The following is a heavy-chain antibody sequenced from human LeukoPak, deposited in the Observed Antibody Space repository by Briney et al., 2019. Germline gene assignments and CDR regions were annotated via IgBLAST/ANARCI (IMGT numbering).Heavy chain of an antibody. Sequence: ASVKVSFKASGYSFTSNYIHWVRQAPGQGLEWMGMIYPRDGSTSYAQKFQGRVTVTRDTSTSTVYMELSSLRSEDTAVYYCARESERSYFDYWGQGTLVTVSS. D-gene: IGHD1-1*01. CDR1: GYSFTSNY. V-gene: IGHV1-46*01. J-gene: IGHJ4*02. CDR2: IYPRDGST. CDR3: ARESERSYFDY.